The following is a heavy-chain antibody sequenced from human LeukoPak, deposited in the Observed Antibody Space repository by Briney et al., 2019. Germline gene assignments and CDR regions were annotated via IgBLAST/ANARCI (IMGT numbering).Heavy chain of an antibody. V-gene: IGHV3-9*01. D-gene: IGHD2-21*02. J-gene: IGHJ2*01. CDR3: AKDYCGGDCYSGWYFDL. CDR1: GFTFDDYA. CDR2: ISYNSDII. Sequence: PGGSLRLSCAASGFTFDDYAMHWVRQAPGKGLEWVSGISYNSDIIAYADSVKGRFTISRDNAKNSLYLQMNSLRAEDTALYYCAKDYCGGDCYSGWYFDLWGRGTLVTVSS.